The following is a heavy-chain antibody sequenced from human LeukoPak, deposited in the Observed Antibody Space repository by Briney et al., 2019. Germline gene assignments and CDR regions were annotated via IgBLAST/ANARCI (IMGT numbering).Heavy chain of an antibody. D-gene: IGHD3-10*01. CDR1: GFTFSSYA. CDR3: AKDLGYGWGYYYYGMDV. V-gene: IGHV3-23*01. Sequence: GGSLRLSCAASGFTFSSYAMSWVRQAPGKGLECVSAISGSGGSTYYADSVKGRFTISRDNSKNTLYLQMNSLRAEDTAVYYCAKDLGYGWGYYYYGMDVWGQGTTVTVSS. CDR2: ISGSGGST. J-gene: IGHJ6*02.